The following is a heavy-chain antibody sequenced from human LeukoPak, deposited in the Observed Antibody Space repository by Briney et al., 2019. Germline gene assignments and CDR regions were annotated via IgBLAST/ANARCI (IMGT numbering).Heavy chain of an antibody. D-gene: IGHD2-15*01. CDR1: GGSISDNY. CDR2: AYYSGHT. Sequence: SETLSLTCTGSGGSISDNYWSWIRQPPEKGLEWIGYAYYSGHTNYNSSLKSRVTMSLDTSKSQFSLRLSSVTAADTAVYFCARHPFATPFDYWGPGTLVTVSS. V-gene: IGHV4-59*08. J-gene: IGHJ4*02. CDR3: ARHPFATPFDY.